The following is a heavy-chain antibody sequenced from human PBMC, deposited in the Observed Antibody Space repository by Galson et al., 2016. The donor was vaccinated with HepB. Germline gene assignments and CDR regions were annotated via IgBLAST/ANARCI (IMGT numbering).Heavy chain of an antibody. J-gene: IGHJ5*02. V-gene: IGHV5-10-1*01. Sequence: QSGAEVKKPGESLRISCKGSGYNFNDYWITWVRQTPGKGLEWMGRIDPSDSYINYSPSFRGLITISIDKSINTAYLQWISLKASDTAIYYCARRGEFSGYDSGAGSWGQGTLVTASS. CDR1: GYNFNDYW. CDR2: IDPSDSYI. CDR3: ARRGEFSGYDSGAGS. D-gene: IGHD5-12*01.